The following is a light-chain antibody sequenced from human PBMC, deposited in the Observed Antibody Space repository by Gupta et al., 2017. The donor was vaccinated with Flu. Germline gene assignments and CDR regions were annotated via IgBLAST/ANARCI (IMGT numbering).Light chain of an antibody. CDR3: SSYASSSTVL. CDR1: SSDVGAYNY. Sequence: QPASVSGSPGQSITISCTGTSSDVGAYNYVSWYQQYPGRAPKLVIYEVTKRPSGVSKRFSGSKSGDTASLTISGLQAEDEADYYCSSYASSSTVLFGGGTKLTVL. J-gene: IGLJ2*01. V-gene: IGLV2-14*01. CDR2: EVT.